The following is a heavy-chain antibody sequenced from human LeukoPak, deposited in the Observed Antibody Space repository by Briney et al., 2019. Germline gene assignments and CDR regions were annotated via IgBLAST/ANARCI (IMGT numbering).Heavy chain of an antibody. Sequence: PSETLSLTCTVSGGSISSSSYYWSWIRQPPGKGLEWIGYIYYSGSTNYNPSLKSRVTISVDTSKNQFSLKLSSVTAADTAVYYCAREDPLYSGSYYRSYAFDIWGQGTMVTVSP. CDR2: IYYSGST. V-gene: IGHV4-61*01. J-gene: IGHJ3*02. CDR3: AREDPLYSGSYYRSYAFDI. CDR1: GGSISSSSYY. D-gene: IGHD1-26*01.